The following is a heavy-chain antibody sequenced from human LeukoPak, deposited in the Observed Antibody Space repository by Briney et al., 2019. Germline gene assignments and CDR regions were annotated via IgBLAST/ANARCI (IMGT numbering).Heavy chain of an antibody. CDR1: GFTFSSYW. D-gene: IGHD2/OR15-2a*01. Sequence: GGSLRLSCTASGFTFSSYWMTWVRQAPGKELEWVASIKHDGSDKYYVDSVKGRFTISRDNAKNSLYLQMNSLRVDDTAVYYCARYFSFESGSSYRPSDYWGQGSLVTVSS. CDR3: ARYFSFESGSSYRPSDY. CDR2: IKHDGSDK. J-gene: IGHJ4*02. V-gene: IGHV3-7*01.